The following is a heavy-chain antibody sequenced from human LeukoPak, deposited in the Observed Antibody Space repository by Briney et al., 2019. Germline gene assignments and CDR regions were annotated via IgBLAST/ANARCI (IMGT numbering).Heavy chain of an antibody. J-gene: IGHJ3*02. V-gene: IGHV1-46*01. D-gene: IGHD3-22*01. CDR2: INPSGGST. CDR3: AKGMNYYDSSVYYYEGDAFDI. Sequence: ASVKVSCKASGYTFTSYYMHWVRQAPGQGLEWMGIINPSGGSTSYAQKFQGRVTMTRDMSTSTVYMELSSLRSEDTALYYCAKGMNYYDSSVYYYEGDAFDIWGQGTMVTVSS. CDR1: GYTFTSYY.